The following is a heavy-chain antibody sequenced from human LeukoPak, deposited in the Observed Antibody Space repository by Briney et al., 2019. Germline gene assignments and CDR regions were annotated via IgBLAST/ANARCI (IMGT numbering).Heavy chain of an antibody. J-gene: IGHJ5*02. CDR2: IYWNDDK. CDR3: AHRPSQTIVVVPAAMEGGAWFDP. CDR1: GFSLSTSGVG. Sequence: SGPTLVNPTQTLTLTCTFSGFSLSTSGVGVGWIRQPPGKALEWLALIYWNDDKRYSPSLKSRLTITKDTSKNQVVLTMTNMDPVDTATYYCAHRPSQTIVVVPAAMEGGAWFDPWGQGTLVTVSS. V-gene: IGHV2-5*01. D-gene: IGHD2-2*01.